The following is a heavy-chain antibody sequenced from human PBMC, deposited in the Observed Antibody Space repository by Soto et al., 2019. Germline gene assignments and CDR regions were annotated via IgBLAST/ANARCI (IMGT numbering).Heavy chain of an antibody. CDR3: AREWVSDLMSGPTEGFDP. CDR2: IYYSGST. V-gene: IGHV4-61*01. CDR1: GGSVSSGSYY. J-gene: IGHJ5*02. Sequence: SETLSLTCTVSGGSVSSGSYYWSWIRQPPGKGLEWIGYIYYSGSTNYNPSLKSRVTISVDTSKNQFSLKLSSVTAADTAVYYCAREWVSDLMSGPTEGFDPWGQGTMVTVSS. D-gene: IGHD3-3*01.